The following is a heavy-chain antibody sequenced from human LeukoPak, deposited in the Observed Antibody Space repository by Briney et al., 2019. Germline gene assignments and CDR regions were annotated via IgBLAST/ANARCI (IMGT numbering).Heavy chain of an antibody. CDR3: ARARFNLGI. J-gene: IGHJ3*02. D-gene: IGHD3-16*01. CDR2: INEDGSEK. Sequence: GGSLRLSCAASGFTFSGYWMTWVRQAPGKGLEWVANINEDGSEKYYVDSVKGRFTISRDIAKNSLFLQMNSLRAEDTAVYYCARARFNLGIWGQGTMVTVSS. CDR1: GFTFSGYW. V-gene: IGHV3-7*01.